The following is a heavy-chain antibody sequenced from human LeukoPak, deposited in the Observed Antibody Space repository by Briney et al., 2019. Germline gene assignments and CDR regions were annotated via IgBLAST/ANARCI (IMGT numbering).Heavy chain of an antibody. V-gene: IGHV4-4*07. D-gene: IGHD3-9*01. CDR2: IYTSGST. J-gene: IGHJ4*02. CDR3: ARDRHDILTGYYHDY. Sequence: SETLSLTCTVSGGSISSYCWSWIRQPAGKGLEWIGRIYTSGSTNYNPSLKSRVTMSVDTSKNQFSLKLSSVTAADTAVYYCARDRHDILTGYYHDYWGQGTLVTVSS. CDR1: GGSISSYC.